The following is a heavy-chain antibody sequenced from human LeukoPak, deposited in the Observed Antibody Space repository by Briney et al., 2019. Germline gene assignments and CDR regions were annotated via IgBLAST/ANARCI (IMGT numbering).Heavy chain of an antibody. CDR3: ASSITMVRGAAFYGGPPMFSRRWFDP. Sequence: PGGSLRLSCAASGFTFNNFEMNWVRQAPGKGLEWVSYVSGSGSEIHYGDSVKGRFTISRDNAKNSLYLQMNSLRAEDTAVYYCASSITMVRGAAFYGGPPMFSRRWFDPWGQGTLVTVSS. V-gene: IGHV3-48*03. J-gene: IGHJ5*02. CDR2: VSGSGSEI. D-gene: IGHD3-10*01. CDR1: GFTFNNFE.